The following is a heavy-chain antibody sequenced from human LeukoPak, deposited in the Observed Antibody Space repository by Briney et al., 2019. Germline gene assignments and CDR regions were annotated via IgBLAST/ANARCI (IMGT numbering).Heavy chain of an antibody. Sequence: ASVKVSCKVSGYTLTELSMHWVRQAPGQGLEWMGWINPNSGGTNYAQKFQGRVTMARDTSISTAYMELSRLRSDDTAVYYCARVGRGSLLYYFDYWGQGTLVTVSS. CDR3: ARVGRGSLLYYFDY. CDR1: GYTLTELS. CDR2: INPNSGGT. J-gene: IGHJ4*02. V-gene: IGHV1-2*02. D-gene: IGHD2-15*01.